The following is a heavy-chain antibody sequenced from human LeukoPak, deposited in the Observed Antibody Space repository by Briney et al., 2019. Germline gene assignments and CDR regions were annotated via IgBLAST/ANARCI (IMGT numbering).Heavy chain of an antibody. CDR3: AREPVVGATMGWVDY. Sequence: PSETLSLTCTVSGGSISSSSYYWGWIRQPPGKGLEWIGSIYYSGSTYYNPSLKSRVTISVDTSKNQFSLKLSSVTAADTAVYYCAREPVVGATMGWVDYWGQGTLVTVSS. CDR1: GGSISSSSYY. J-gene: IGHJ4*02. D-gene: IGHD1-26*01. V-gene: IGHV4-39*07. CDR2: IYYSGST.